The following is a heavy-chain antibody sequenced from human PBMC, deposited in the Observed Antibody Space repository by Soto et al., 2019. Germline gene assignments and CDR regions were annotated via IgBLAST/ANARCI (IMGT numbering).Heavy chain of an antibody. Sequence: QVQLQQWGAGLLKPSETLSLTCAVYGGSFSGYQWSWIRQTPGKGLEWIGEINNSGNINYNPSHKSRVTILIDTPKTQISLKLSSVTAADTAVYYCSRGLILWFGELSRGGGYYYYRDVGGKGTTVTVSS. V-gene: IGHV4-34*01. CDR1: GGSFSGYQ. J-gene: IGHJ6*03. D-gene: IGHD3-10*01. CDR2: INNSGNI. CDR3: SRGLILWFGELSRGGGYYYYRDV.